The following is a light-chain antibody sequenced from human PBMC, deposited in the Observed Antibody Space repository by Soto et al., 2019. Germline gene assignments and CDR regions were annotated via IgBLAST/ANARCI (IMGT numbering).Light chain of an antibody. J-gene: IGKJ3*01. V-gene: IGKV1-8*01. CDR2: AAS. CDR3: QQYYSYPFT. CDR1: QGIRSY. Sequence: AIRMTQSPSSFSASTGDRVTITCRASQGIRSYLAWYQQKPGKAPKLLIYAASTLQSGVPSRFSGSGSGTDFTLTISCLQSEDFATYYCQQYYSYPFTFDPGTKVDIK.